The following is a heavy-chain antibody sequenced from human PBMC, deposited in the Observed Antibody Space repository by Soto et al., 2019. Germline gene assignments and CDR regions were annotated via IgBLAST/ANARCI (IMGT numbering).Heavy chain of an antibody. D-gene: IGHD3-10*01. J-gene: IGHJ6*03. CDR2: INHSGST. V-gene: IGHV4-34*01. Sequence: PSETLSLTCAVYGGSFSGYYWSWIRQPPGKGLEWIGEINHSGSTNYNPSLKSRVTISVDTSKNQFSLKLSSVTAADTAVYYCAGLGSYRVRSRYYMDVWGKGTTVTVSS. CDR3: AGLGSYRVRSRYYMDV. CDR1: GGSFSGYY.